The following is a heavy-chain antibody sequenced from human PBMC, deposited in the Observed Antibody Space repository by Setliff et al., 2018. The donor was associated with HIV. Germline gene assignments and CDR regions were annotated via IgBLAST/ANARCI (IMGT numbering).Heavy chain of an antibody. D-gene: IGHD2-21*02. Sequence: ASVKVSCKASGYTFATYGISWVRQAPGQGLEWMGIINPSGGSTSYAQKFQGRVTITADESTSTAYMELSSLRSEDTALYYCAKNYGVVTYAFDIWGQGTMVTVS. CDR1: GYTFATYG. J-gene: IGHJ3*02. CDR3: AKNYGVVTYAFDI. CDR2: INPSGGST. V-gene: IGHV1-46*01.